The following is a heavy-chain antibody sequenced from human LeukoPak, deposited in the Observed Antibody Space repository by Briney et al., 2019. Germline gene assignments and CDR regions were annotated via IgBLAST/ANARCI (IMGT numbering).Heavy chain of an antibody. Sequence: SETLSLTCSVYGGSFSDYYWSWIRQPPGKGLEWIAEINHSGSTNYNPSLKSRLTISVDTSKNQFSLKLSSVTAADTAVYYCARTSTYSSGWYYWGQGTLVTVSS. J-gene: IGHJ4*02. CDR3: ARTSTYSSGWYY. CDR1: GGSFSDYY. D-gene: IGHD6-19*01. V-gene: IGHV4-34*01. CDR2: INHSGST.